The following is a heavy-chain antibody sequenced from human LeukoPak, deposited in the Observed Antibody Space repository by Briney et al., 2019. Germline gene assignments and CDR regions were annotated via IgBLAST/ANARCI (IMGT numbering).Heavy chain of an antibody. J-gene: IGHJ3*02. CDR3: ARYPDLLWVGFDI. Sequence: GESLKISCQGSGYSFTSYWIAWVRQMPGKGLEWMGIIYPADSETRYSPSFQGQVTISADKSISTAYLQWSSLKASDTAMYYCARYPDLLWVGFDIWGQGTMVTVSS. V-gene: IGHV5-51*01. CDR2: IYPADSET. D-gene: IGHD3-10*01. CDR1: GYSFTSYW.